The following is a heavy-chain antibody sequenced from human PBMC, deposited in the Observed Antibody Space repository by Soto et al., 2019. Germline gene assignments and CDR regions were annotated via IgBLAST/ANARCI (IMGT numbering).Heavy chain of an antibody. J-gene: IGHJ4*02. V-gene: IGHV4-59*12. D-gene: IGHD3-10*01. CDR3: ATIISGSYFDY. CDR2: IYYSGST. Sequence: SEALSLSYDRCVGNISRSSWSWIRQPPGKGLEWIGYIYYSGSTNYNPSLKSRVTISVDKSKNQFSLKLTSMTAADTAIYYCATIISGSYFDYWGQGALVTVSS. CDR1: VGNISRSS.